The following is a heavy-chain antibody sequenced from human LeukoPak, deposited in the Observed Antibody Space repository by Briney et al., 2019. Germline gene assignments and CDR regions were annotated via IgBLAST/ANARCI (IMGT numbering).Heavy chain of an antibody. V-gene: IGHV4-59*01. J-gene: IGHJ5*02. Sequence: SETLSLTCTVSGGSISSYSWNWIRQPPGRGLDWIGCVYYSGSTNYNPSLKSRVTISVDTSKNQFSLKLSSVTAADTAVYYCARGESTGSNYFDPWGQGTLVTVSS. CDR1: GGSISSYS. CDR3: ARGESTGSNYFDP. D-gene: IGHD4/OR15-4a*01. CDR2: VYYSGST.